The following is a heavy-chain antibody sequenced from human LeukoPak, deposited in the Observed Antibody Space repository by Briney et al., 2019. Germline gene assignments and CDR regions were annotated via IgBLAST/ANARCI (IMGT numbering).Heavy chain of an antibody. CDR3: ARDRSMTHFDY. CDR2: ISSSSSWI. CDR1: EFSFSSYS. Sequence: GGSLRLSCAASEFSFSSYSMNWVRQAPGKGLEWVSSISSSSSWIFYADSVKGRFTISRDNAKNSLYLQMNSLRAEDTALYYCARDRSMTHFDYWGQGTLVTVSS. J-gene: IGHJ4*02. V-gene: IGHV3-21*04.